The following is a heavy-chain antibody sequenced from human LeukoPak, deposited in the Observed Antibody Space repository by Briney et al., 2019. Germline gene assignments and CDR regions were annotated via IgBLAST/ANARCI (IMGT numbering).Heavy chain of an antibody. J-gene: IGHJ5*02. CDR2: IYYIGRT. CDR3: ANYDGAPRS. D-gene: IGHD3-22*01. V-gene: IGHV4-59*12. CDR1: GVSISTYY. Sequence: SETLSLTCIVSGVSISTYYWSWIRQPPGKGLEWIGYIYYIGRTTYNPSLKGRVTMSLDTSKSQFSLRLSSVTAADTAVYFCANYDGAPRSWGQGTLVTVSS.